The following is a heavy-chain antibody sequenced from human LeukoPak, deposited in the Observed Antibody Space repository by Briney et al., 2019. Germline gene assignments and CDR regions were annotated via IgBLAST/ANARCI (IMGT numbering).Heavy chain of an antibody. V-gene: IGHV1-18*01. CDR1: GYIFTSYG. CDR2: ISVYNGNT. CDR3: ARVRVGRNWFDP. D-gene: IGHD1-1*01. Sequence: GASVKVSCKAAGYIFTSYGISWVGQAPGQGLEWMGWISVYNGNTNYAQKVQGRVTMTTDTSTSTAYMELRSLRSDDTAVYYCARVRVGRNWFDPWGQGTLVTVSS. J-gene: IGHJ5*02.